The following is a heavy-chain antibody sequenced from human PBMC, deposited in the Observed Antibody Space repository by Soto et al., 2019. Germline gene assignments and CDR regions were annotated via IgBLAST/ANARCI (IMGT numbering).Heavy chain of an antibody. CDR1: GYTFTSYG. CDR3: ARIWSSRDELLYY. Sequence: QVQLVQSGAEVKKPGASVKVSCKASGYTFTSYGISWVRQAPGQGLEWIGWISAYNGNTNYAQKLQGRVTMTTDTSTSTDNMELRSMRSDVTAGYYCARIWSSRDELLYYWGQGTLVTVSS. J-gene: IGHJ4*02. CDR2: ISAYNGNT. V-gene: IGHV1-18*01. D-gene: IGHD6-13*01.